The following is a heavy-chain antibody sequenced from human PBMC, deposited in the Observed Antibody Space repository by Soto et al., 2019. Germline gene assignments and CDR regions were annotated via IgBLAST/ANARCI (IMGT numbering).Heavy chain of an antibody. D-gene: IGHD3-10*01. Sequence: QITLKESGPTLVKPTQTLTLTCTFSGFSLSTSGVGVGWIRQPPGKALEWLALIYWTDDKSYSPSLKSRLTITKYTSQSQVVLTMTNMAPVDTATYYCAHGDEAYYSVSGSWGGWDYWGQGTLVTVSS. CDR2: IYWTDDK. CDR1: GFSLSTSGVG. CDR3: AHGDEAYYSVSGSWGGWDY. J-gene: IGHJ4*02. V-gene: IGHV2-5*01.